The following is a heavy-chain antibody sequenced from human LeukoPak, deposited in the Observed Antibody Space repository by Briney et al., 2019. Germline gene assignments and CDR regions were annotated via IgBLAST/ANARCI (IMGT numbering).Heavy chain of an antibody. J-gene: IGHJ4*02. V-gene: IGHV4-59*01. CDR3: ARDSTSYDSSGLDY. CDR2: IYYSGST. Sequence: SETLSLTCTVSGGSFSSYYLSWIRQPPGKGLEWIGYIYYSGSTNYNPSLKKRVTISVDTSKNQFSLKLSSVIAADTAVYYCARDSTSYDSSGLDYWGQGTLVTVSS. CDR1: GGSFSSYY. D-gene: IGHD3-22*01.